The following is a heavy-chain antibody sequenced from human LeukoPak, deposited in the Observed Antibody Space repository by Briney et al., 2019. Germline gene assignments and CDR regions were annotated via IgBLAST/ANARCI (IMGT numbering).Heavy chain of an antibody. CDR1: GFTFDDYT. J-gene: IGHJ4*02. CDR3: AKAVSGSYYDY. V-gene: IGHV3-43*01. CDR2: ISWDGGST. Sequence: GGSLRLSCVDSGFTFDDYTMHWVRQAPGKGLEWVSLISWDGGSTYYADSVKGRFTISRDNSKNSLYLQMNSLRTEDTALYYCAKAVSGSYYDYWGQGTLVTVSS. D-gene: IGHD1-26*01.